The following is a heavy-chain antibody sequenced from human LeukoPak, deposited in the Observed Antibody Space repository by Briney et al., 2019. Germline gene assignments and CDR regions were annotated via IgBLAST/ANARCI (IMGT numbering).Heavy chain of an antibody. J-gene: IGHJ3*02. CDR2: ISAYNGNT. CDR3: AKVVGTSWLLYAFDI. D-gene: IGHD2-2*02. Sequence: ASVKVSCKASGYTFTSYGISWVRQAPGQGLEWMGWISAYNGNTNYAQKLQGRVTMTTDTSTSTAYMELRSLRSDDTAVYYCAKVVGTSWLLYAFDIWGQGTMVTVSS. CDR1: GYTFTSYG. V-gene: IGHV1-18*01.